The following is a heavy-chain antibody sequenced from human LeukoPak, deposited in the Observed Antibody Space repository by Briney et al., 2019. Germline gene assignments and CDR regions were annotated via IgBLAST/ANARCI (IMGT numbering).Heavy chain of an antibody. J-gene: IGHJ5*02. Sequence: PSETLSLTCTVSGGSISSGGYYWSWIRQHPGKGLEWIGYIYYSGSTYYNPSLKSRVTISVDTSKNQFSLKLSSVTAADTAVYYCARDKAVRIAPAGTVSNWFDPWGQGTLVTVSS. CDR3: ARDKAVRIAPAGTVSNWFDP. V-gene: IGHV4-31*03. CDR2: IYYSGST. D-gene: IGHD6-13*01. CDR1: GGSISSGGYY.